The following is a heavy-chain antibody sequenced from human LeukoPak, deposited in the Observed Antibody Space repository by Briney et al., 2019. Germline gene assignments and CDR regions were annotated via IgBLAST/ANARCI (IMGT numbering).Heavy chain of an antibody. CDR3: ARVGSNWGHWFDP. CDR2: IYYDGRT. CDR1: GGSISTSYY. J-gene: IGHJ5*02. Sequence: SETLSLTCTVSGGSISTSYYWGWIRQPPGKGLEWIGNIYYDGRTYYNPSLESRVTMSMDTSKNQFFLNLISVTAADTAVYYCARVGSNWGHWFDPWGQGTLVTVSS. V-gene: IGHV4-39*07. D-gene: IGHD6-13*01.